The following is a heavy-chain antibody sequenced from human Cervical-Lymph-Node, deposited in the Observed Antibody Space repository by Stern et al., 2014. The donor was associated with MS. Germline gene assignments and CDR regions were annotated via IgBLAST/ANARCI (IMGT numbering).Heavy chain of an antibody. CDR1: GGSIRNYY. J-gene: IGHJ4*02. Sequence: QVQLQESGPGLVKPSETLSLTCTVSGGSIRNYYWSWIRQPPGKGLEWIGYIYYSGSTNSNPSLKSRVTMSVDPSKHLLSLKLPSVTAADTAVYYCATFFRSGSSYYLDYWGQGTLVTVAS. D-gene: IGHD5-12*01. CDR2: IYYSGST. CDR3: ATFFRSGSSYYLDY. V-gene: IGHV4-59*08.